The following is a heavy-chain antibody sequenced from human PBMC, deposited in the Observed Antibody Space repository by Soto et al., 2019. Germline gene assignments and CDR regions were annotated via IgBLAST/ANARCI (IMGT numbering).Heavy chain of an antibody. V-gene: IGHV1-2*04. J-gene: IGHJ4*02. CDR3: ARDPGNGSSVGDY. CDR1: GYTFTGYY. CDR2: INPNSSGT. D-gene: IGHD6-6*01. Sequence: SVKVSGKASGYTFTGYYMHWVREAPGQGLEWMGWINPNSSGTNYAQNFQGWVTMTRDTSISTAYMELSRLRSDDTAVYYCARDPGNGSSVGDYWGQGTLVTVSS.